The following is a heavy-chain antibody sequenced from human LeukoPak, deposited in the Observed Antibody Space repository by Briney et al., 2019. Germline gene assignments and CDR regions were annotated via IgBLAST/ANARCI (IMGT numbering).Heavy chain of an antibody. D-gene: IGHD3-22*01. CDR3: ARDRNYDSGGYFDY. Sequence: PSETLSLTCTVSGGSISSSSYYWGWIRQPPGKGLEWIGSIYYSGSTYYNPSLKSRVTISVDTSKNQFSLKLSSVTAADTAVYYCARDRNYDSGGYFDYWGQGTLVTVSS. CDR2: IYYSGST. J-gene: IGHJ4*02. V-gene: IGHV4-39*07. CDR1: GGSISSSSYY.